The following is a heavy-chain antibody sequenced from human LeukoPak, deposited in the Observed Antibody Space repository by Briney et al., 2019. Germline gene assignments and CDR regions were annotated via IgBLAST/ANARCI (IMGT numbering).Heavy chain of an antibody. CDR2: LYSGGST. CDR1: GFTVSRNY. D-gene: IGHD3-22*01. CDR3: AKATPKYYYDSSGYGGEDY. Sequence: GGSLRLSCAASGFTVSRNYMSWVRQAPGKGLEWVSVLYSGGSTNYADSVKGRFTISRDNSKNTLYLQMNSLRAEDTAVYYCAKATPKYYYDSSGYGGEDYWGQGTLVTVSS. J-gene: IGHJ4*02. V-gene: IGHV3-53*01.